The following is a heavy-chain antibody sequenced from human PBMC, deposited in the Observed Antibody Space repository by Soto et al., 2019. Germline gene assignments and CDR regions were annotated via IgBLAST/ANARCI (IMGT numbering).Heavy chain of an antibody. CDR3: TKDRATHRNY. V-gene: IGHV3-30*18. Sequence: QVQLVESGGGVVPPGRSLSLSCAASGFTFRNYVMHWVRQAPGKGLEWVAVISSDGSNKYYADSVKGRFTISRDNSKNTLYLQMNSLRIEDTAVYYCTKDRATHRNYWGQGTLVNVSS. D-gene: IGHD5-12*01. CDR1: GFTFRNYV. J-gene: IGHJ4*02. CDR2: ISSDGSNK.